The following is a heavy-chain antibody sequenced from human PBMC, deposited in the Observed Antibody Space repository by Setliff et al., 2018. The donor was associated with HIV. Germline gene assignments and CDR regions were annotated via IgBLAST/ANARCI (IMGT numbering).Heavy chain of an antibody. J-gene: IGHJ6*03. Sequence: GGSLRLSCAASGFTFSNSAMHWVRQAPGKGLGWVAGISYDGSNKYYTDSVKGRFTISRDNSKDTLYLQMNSLRAEDSAVYYCAREVTALGSYYYMDVWGKGTTVTVSS. V-gene: IGHV3-30*04. CDR1: GFTFSNSA. D-gene: IGHD3-10*01. CDR3: AREVTALGSYYYMDV. CDR2: ISYDGSNK.